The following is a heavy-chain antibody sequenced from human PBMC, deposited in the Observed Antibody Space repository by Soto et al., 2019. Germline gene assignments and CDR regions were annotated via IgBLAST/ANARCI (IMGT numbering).Heavy chain of an antibody. V-gene: IGHV4-30-2*01. CDR1: GGYIRGGYYS. Sequence: SETLFHTWAGSGGYIRGGYYSWCWVRQPPGKGLEWIGVIYNNGSTYYNSSLKSRVTISVDRSKNHFFLNLTSVTAADTAGYYCVTYRKFFQIWGQGTKVTVSS. CDR2: IYNNGST. J-gene: IGHJ3*02. CDR3: VTYRKFFQI.